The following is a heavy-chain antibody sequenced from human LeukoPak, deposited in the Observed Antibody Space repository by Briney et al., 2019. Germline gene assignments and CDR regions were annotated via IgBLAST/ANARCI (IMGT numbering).Heavy chain of an antibody. CDR1: GFTFSCYG. J-gene: IGHJ4*02. Sequence: PGGSLRLSCAASGFTFSCYGMHWVRQAPGKGLERVAVISYDGSNKYYADSVKGRFTISRDNSKNTLYLQMNSLRAEDTAVYYCAKDVTMVRGSPHYFDYWGQGTLVTVSS. V-gene: IGHV3-30*18. D-gene: IGHD3-10*01. CDR3: AKDVTMVRGSPHYFDY. CDR2: ISYDGSNK.